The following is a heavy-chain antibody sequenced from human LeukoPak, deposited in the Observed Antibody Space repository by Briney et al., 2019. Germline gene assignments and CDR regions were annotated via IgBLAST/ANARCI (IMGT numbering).Heavy chain of an antibody. CDR3: AKNLVAGTMGGY. V-gene: IGHV3-23*01. D-gene: IGHD6-19*01. CDR1: GFTFSSYA. J-gene: IGHJ4*02. CDR2: ISGSGDST. Sequence: GGSLRLSCAASGFTFSSYAMSWVRQAPGKGLEWVSTISGSGDSTYHADSVKGRFTISRDNSKNTLYLQLNSLRAEDTAVYYCAKNLVAGTMGGYWGQGTLVTVSS.